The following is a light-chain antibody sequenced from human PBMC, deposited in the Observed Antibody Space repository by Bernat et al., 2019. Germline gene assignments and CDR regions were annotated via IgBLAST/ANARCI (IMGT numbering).Light chain of an antibody. CDR1: DLGSKT. J-gene: IGLJ1*01. CDR3: QVWEGSFEPYV. CDR2: DSR. V-gene: IGLV3-21*02. Sequence: SYMLTQSPSVSVAPGETARITCGGDDLGSKTVHWYQQRPGQAPLLVVYDSRDRPSGIPERFSGSTSGNTATLTISSVEVGDEADYYYQVWEGSFEPYVFGSGTKVSVL.